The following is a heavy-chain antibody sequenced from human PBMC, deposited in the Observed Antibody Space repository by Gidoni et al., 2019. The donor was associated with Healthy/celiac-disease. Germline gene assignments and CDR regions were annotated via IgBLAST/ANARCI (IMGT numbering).Heavy chain of an antibody. CDR3: AKSGGDNWVIDY. V-gene: IGHV3-23*01. J-gene: IGHJ4*02. D-gene: IGHD1-1*01. Sequence: LEWVSAISGSGGSTYYADSVKGRFTISRDNSKNTLYLQMNSLRAEDTAVYYCAKSGGDNWVIDYWGQGTLVTVSS. CDR2: ISGSGGST.